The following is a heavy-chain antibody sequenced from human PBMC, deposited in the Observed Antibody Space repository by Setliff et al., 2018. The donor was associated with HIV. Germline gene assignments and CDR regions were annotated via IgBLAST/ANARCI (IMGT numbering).Heavy chain of an antibody. J-gene: IGHJ4*02. Sequence: SETLSLTCTVSGGSISSSSYYWGWIRQPPGKGLEWIGSIYYSGSTYYNPSLKSRVTISVDTSKNQFSLKLSSVTAADTAVYYCARGVVVTATYYFDYWGQGTLVTVSS. CDR1: GGSISSSSYY. CDR2: IYYSGST. V-gene: IGHV4-39*07. CDR3: ARGVVVTATYYFDY. D-gene: IGHD2-21*02.